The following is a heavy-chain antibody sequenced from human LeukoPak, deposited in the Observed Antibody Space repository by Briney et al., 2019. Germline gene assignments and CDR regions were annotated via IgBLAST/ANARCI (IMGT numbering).Heavy chain of an antibody. V-gene: IGHV3-23*01. CDR3: AKDRGAPQRGVDY. CDR2: ISGSGGST. J-gene: IGHJ4*02. CDR1: GFTFSSYA. Sequence: GGSLRFSCAASGFTFSSYAMSWVRQAPGKGLEWVSAISGSGGSTYYADSVKGRFTISRDNSKNTLDLQMNSLRAEDTAVYYCAKDRGAPQRGVDYWGQGTLVTVSS. D-gene: IGHD1-1*01.